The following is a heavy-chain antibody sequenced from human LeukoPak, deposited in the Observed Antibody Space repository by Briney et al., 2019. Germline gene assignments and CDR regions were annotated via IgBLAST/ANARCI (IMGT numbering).Heavy chain of an antibody. D-gene: IGHD3-10*01. V-gene: IGHV1-24*01. Sequence: ASVKVSCKVSGYTLTELSMHWVRQAPGKGLGWMGGFDPEDGETIYAQKFQGRVTMTEDTSTDTAYMELSSLRSEDTAVYYCARGSGSPWYFDYWGQGTLVTVSS. J-gene: IGHJ4*02. CDR3: ARGSGSPWYFDY. CDR1: GYTLTELS. CDR2: FDPEDGET.